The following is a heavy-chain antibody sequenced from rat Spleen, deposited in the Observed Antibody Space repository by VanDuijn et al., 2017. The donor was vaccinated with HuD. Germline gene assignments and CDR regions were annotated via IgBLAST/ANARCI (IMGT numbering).Heavy chain of an antibody. CDR1: GFSLTSNG. J-gene: IGHJ2*01. V-gene: IGHV2-72*01. D-gene: IGHD4-4*01. Sequence: QVQLKESGPGLMQPSETLSLTCTVSGFSLTSNGVGWVRQPLGKGLVWMGTIWAGGSTNYNSAVQSRLSISRDTSKSQVFLKMNTLQTEDTATYYCAQWNSRYFTYWGQGVMVTVSS. CDR3: AQWNSRYFTY. CDR2: IWAGGST.